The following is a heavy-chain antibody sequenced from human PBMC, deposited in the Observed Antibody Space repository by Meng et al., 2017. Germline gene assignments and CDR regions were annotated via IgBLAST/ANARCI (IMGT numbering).Heavy chain of an antibody. Sequence: EGQLGESGGGFVKPGGSLRLFCAASGFTFSNAWMTWVRQAPGKGLEWIGRMKSNVDGGTVDYAAAVKRRLFISRDDSENTFYLQMNSLKTEDTAVYYCYGPVDYWGHGTLVTVSS. D-gene: IGHD4-17*01. CDR2: MKSNVDGGTV. CDR1: GFTFSNAW. CDR3: YGPVDY. V-gene: IGHV3-15*01. J-gene: IGHJ4*01.